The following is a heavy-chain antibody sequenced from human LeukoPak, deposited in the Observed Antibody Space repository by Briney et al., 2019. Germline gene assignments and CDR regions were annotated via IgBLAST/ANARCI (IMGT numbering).Heavy chain of an antibody. J-gene: IGHJ4*02. V-gene: IGHV4-34*01. CDR2: IDHSGSS. D-gene: IGHD6-19*01. CDR3: ARAYSGGWSAPHCYFDY. Sequence: SETLSLTCAVSGGSFSGYQSSWFRQSPGKGLEWIGKIDHSGSSNYSPSLRSRVTISVHTSRSQFSLKLRSVTAADTAVYYCARAYSGGWSAPHCYFDYWGQGTLVTVSS. CDR1: GGSFSGYQ.